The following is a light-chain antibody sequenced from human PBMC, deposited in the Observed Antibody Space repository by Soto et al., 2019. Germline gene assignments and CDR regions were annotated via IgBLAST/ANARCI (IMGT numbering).Light chain of an antibody. V-gene: IGLV2-11*01. CDR2: NVD. J-gene: IGLJ2*01. Sequence: QSALTQPRSVSGSPGQSVAISCTGTSSDVGGYYFVSWYQHHPGTAPKLIVYNVDKRPSGVPDRFSGSKSGNTASLTISGLQADDEADYYCCSYEGANSFVVFGGGTQLTVL. CDR3: CSYEGANSFVV. CDR1: SSDVGGYYF.